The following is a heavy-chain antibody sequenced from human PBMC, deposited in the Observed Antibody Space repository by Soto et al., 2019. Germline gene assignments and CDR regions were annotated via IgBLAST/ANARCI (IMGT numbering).Heavy chain of an antibody. V-gene: IGHV3-7*04. J-gene: IGHJ6*03. CDR3: ATDSGYVLPMDG. CDR2: IKHDRSEI. D-gene: IGHD5-12*01. Sequence: EVQLVESGGGLVRPGGSLRLSCAASGFALSNYWMTWVRQAPGKGLEWVASIKHDRSEIYYVDSVKGRFTISRDDAKNSVSLEMDSLSAEDTAVYYCATDSGYVLPMDGWGKGTMVTVSS. CDR1: GFALSNYW.